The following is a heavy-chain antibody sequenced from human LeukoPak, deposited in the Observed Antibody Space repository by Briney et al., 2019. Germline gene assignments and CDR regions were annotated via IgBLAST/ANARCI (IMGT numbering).Heavy chain of an antibody. CDR1: GGSIRNYY. CDR2: IYYSGST. CDR3: ARFSLGGAIDQYYFDY. D-gene: IGHD3-10*01. Sequence: SETLSLTCTVSGGSIRNYYWSWIRQPPGKGLEWIGYIYYSGSTNYNPSLKSRVTISVDTSKNQFSLKLSSVAAADTAVYYCARFSLGGAIDQYYFDYWGQGTLVTVSS. V-gene: IGHV4-59*01. J-gene: IGHJ4*02.